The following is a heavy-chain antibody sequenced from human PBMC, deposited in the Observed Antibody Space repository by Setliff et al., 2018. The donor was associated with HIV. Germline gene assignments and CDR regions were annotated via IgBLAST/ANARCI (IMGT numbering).Heavy chain of an antibody. CDR1: GFTFSNYN. D-gene: IGHD3-22*01. CDR2: ISSVSGSTI. V-gene: IGHV3-48*01. CDR3: ARTNNNYYYDTSDYFAGYYFDS. Sequence: GGSLRLSCAASGFTFSNYNMNWVRQAPGKGLEWVSSISSVSGSTIYYADSVKGRFTISRDNAKNSMFLQMNSLRAEDTAVYYCARTNNNYYYDTSDYFAGYYFDSWGQGTLVTVSS. J-gene: IGHJ4*02.